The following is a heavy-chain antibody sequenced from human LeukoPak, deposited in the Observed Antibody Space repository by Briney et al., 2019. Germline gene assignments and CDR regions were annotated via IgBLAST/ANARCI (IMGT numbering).Heavy chain of an antibody. CDR3: AKNGAYSYEDYFDY. V-gene: IGHV3-23*01. J-gene: IGHJ4*02. CDR1: GFTFTNHA. D-gene: IGHD3-16*01. Sequence: GGSLRLSCVTSGFTFTNHAMSWVRQAPGKGLEWVSLITGSGTTYYGDSVKGRFTISRDNSRNTLYLQMDSLIAEDTAIYYCAKNGAYSYEDYFDYWGQGTLVIVSS. CDR2: ITGSGTT.